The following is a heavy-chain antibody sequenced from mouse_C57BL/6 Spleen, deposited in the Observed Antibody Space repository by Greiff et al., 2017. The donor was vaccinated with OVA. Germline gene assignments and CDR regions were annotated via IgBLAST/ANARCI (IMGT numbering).Heavy chain of an antibody. CDR1: GYTFTSYW. Sequence: VQLHQPGAELVKPGASVKLSCKASGYTFTSYWMHWVKQRPGQGLEWIGMIHPNSGSTNYNEKFKSKATLTVDKSSSTAYMQLSSLTSEDSAVYYCAREDYYGSSFYFDYWGQGTTLTVSS. V-gene: IGHV1-64*01. CDR3: AREDYYGSSFYFDY. J-gene: IGHJ2*01. D-gene: IGHD1-1*01. CDR2: IHPNSGST.